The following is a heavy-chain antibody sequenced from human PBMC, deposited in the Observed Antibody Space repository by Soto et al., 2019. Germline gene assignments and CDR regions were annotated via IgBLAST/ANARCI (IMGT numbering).Heavy chain of an antibody. CDR1: ADTFNSYS. CDR2: ITPVFGTA. D-gene: IGHD4-17*01. J-gene: IGHJ5*02. V-gene: IGHV1-69*01. Sequence: QVQLVQSGAEVKKPGSSVKVSCKASADTFNSYSLSWLRQAPGQRLEWMGGITPVFGTADYAQSFEDRLTITADDSTSTVYMELSSLRSDDTAVYYCARSLEGTTVTNWFDPWGQGALV. CDR3: ARSLEGTTVTNWFDP.